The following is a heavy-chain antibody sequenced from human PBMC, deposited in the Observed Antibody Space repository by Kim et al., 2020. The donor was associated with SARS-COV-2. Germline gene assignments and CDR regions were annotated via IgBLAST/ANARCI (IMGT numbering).Heavy chain of an antibody. CDR3: ASSYCSGGSCYPKVIDY. V-gene: IGHV3-21*01. Sequence: VKGRFTISRDNAKNSLYLQMNSLRAEDTAVYYCASSYCSGGSCYPKVIDYWGQGTLVTVSS. D-gene: IGHD2-15*01. J-gene: IGHJ4*02.